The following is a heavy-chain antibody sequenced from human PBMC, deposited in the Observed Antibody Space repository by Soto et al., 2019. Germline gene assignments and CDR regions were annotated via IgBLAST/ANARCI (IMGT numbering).Heavy chain of an antibody. J-gene: IGHJ4*02. D-gene: IGHD1-26*01. CDR2: INHSGST. CDR1: GGSFSGYY. CDR3: ARLARVDY. V-gene: IGHV4-34*01. Sequence: QVQLQQWGAGLLKPSETLSLTCAVYGGSFSGYYWSWIRQPPGKGLEWIGEINHSGSTNYNPSLKSRVTIAVDTSKNQFSLKLSSVTAADTAVYYCARLARVDYWGQGTLVTVSS.